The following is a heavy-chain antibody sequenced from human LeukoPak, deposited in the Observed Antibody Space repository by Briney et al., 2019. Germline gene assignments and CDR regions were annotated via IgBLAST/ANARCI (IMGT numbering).Heavy chain of an antibody. J-gene: IGHJ4*02. CDR2: ISWNSGSI. Sequence: GGSLRLSCAASGFTFDDYAMHWVRQAPGKGLEWVSGISWNSGSIGYADSVKGRFTISGDNAKNSLYLQMNSLRAEDTALYYCAKVLGGSYYHPLDYWGQGTLVTVSS. CDR3: AKVLGGSYYHPLDY. V-gene: IGHV3-9*01. D-gene: IGHD1-26*01. CDR1: GFTFDDYA.